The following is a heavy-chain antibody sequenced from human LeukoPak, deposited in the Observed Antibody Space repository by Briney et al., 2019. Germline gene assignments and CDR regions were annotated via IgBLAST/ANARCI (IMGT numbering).Heavy chain of an antibody. CDR1: GFTFYTYG. CDR3: ARARATVTRISSFDI. CDR2: IANDGTNE. J-gene: IGHJ3*02. D-gene: IGHD4-17*01. Sequence: PGRSLRLSCAASGFTFYTYGMHWVRQAPGKGLEWVSVIANDGTNEYYADSVKGRFTISRDNSKNTLYLQMNSLRADDTAVYYCARARATVTRISSFDIWGQGTMVTVSS. V-gene: IGHV3-30*03.